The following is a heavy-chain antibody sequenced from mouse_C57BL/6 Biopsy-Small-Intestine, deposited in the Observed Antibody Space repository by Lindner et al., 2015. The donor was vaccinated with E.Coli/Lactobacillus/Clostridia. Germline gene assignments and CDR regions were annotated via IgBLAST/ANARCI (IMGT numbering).Heavy chain of an antibody. CDR3: ARDRGSYAMDY. J-gene: IGHJ4*01. V-gene: IGHV2-6*02. Sequence: VQLQESGPGLVAPSQSLSITCTISGFSLNSYGVHWVRQPPGKGLEWLVVIWSDGSTTYNSALKSRLSISKDNSKSQVFLKVNSLQADDTAMYYCARDRGSYAMDYWGQGTSVTVSS. CDR1: GFSLNSYG. CDR2: IWSDGST.